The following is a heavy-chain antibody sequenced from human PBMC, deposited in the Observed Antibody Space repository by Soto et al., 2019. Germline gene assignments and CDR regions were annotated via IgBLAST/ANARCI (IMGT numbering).Heavy chain of an antibody. CDR1: GFSLSRKGMS. CDR3: TRSNNWNYEYYFDY. V-gene: IGHV2-70*01. J-gene: IGHJ4*02. CDR2: IDWEEEK. D-gene: IGHD1-7*01. Sequence: SGPTLVNPKQTLILTCAFSGFSLSRKGMSVSWIRQPPGKALEFLALIDWEEEKFSSPSLRTRLTVSKDTSKSQVVLTLTNVDPVDTATYYCTRSNNWNYEYYFDYWGQGTLVTVSS.